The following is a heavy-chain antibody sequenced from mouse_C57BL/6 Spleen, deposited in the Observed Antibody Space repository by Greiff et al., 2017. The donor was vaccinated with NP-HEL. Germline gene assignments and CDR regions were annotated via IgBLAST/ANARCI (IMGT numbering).Heavy chain of an antibody. CDR3: SRDYGSSYGYFDV. V-gene: IGHV1-53*01. CDR2: INPSNGGT. J-gene: IGHJ1*03. D-gene: IGHD1-1*01. Sequence: VQLQQPGTELVKPGASVKLSCKASGYTFTSYWMHWVKQRPGQGLEWIGNINPSNGGTNYNEKFKSKATLTVDKSSSTAYMQISSLTSEDSAVYYCSRDYGSSYGYFDVWGTGTTVTVSS. CDR1: GYTFTSYW.